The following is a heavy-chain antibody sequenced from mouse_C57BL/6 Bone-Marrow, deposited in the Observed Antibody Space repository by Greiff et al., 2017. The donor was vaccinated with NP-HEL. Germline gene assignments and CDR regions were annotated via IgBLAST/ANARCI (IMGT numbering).Heavy chain of an antibody. CDR2: INPSSGYT. CDR1: GYTFTSYW. D-gene: IGHD1-1*01. V-gene: IGHV1-7*01. CDR3: ARWTLLLGFAY. Sequence: VQVVESGAELAKPGASVKLSCKASGYTFTSYWMHWVKQRPGQGLEWIGYINPSSGYTKYNQKFKDKATLTADKSSSTAYMQLSSLTYEDSAVYYCARWTLLLGFAYWGQGTLVTVSA. J-gene: IGHJ3*01.